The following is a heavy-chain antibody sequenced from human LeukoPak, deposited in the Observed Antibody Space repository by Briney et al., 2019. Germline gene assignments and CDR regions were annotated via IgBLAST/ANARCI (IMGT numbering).Heavy chain of an antibody. Sequence: GGSLRLSCAASGFTFSSYAMSWVRQAPGKGLEWVSAISGSGSTYYADSVKGRFTISRDNSKNTLYLQMNSLRAEDTAVYYCAKDTPHGRDIVVVPAAIYAPGYYYGMDVWGQGTTVTVSS. D-gene: IGHD2-2*01. V-gene: IGHV3-23*01. J-gene: IGHJ6*02. CDR1: GFTFSSYA. CDR2: ISGSGST. CDR3: AKDTPHGRDIVVVPAAIYAPGYYYGMDV.